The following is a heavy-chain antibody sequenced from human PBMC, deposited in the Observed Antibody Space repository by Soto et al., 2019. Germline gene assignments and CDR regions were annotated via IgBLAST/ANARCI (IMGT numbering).Heavy chain of an antibody. V-gene: IGHV3-30*03. Sequence: QTGGSLRLSCAASGFTFSSYGMHWVRQAPGKGLEWVAVISYDGSNKYYADSVKGRFTISRDNSKNTLYLQMNSLRAEDTAVYYCARKAPIAAAGPFDYWGQGTLVTVSS. CDR1: GFTFSSYG. D-gene: IGHD6-13*01. J-gene: IGHJ4*02. CDR2: ISYDGSNK. CDR3: ARKAPIAAAGPFDY.